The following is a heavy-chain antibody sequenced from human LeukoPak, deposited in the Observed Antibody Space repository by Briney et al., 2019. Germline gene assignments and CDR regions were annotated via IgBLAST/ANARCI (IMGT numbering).Heavy chain of an antibody. Sequence: HTGGSLRLSCTASGFTFGDYAMSWVRQAPGKGLEWVGFIRSKAYGGTTEYAASVKGRFTISRDDSKSIAYLQMNSLKTEDTAVYYCTRDAGNYGRGDIADYWGQGTLVTVSS. CDR1: GFTFGDYA. CDR2: IRSKAYGGTT. D-gene: IGHD3-10*02. CDR3: TRDAGNYGRGDIADY. V-gene: IGHV3-49*04. J-gene: IGHJ4*02.